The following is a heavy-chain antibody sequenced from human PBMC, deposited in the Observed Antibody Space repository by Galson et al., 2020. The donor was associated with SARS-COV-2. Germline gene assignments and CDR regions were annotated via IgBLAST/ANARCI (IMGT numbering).Heavy chain of an antibody. CDR3: ARDGGYYDSSGSLYYFDY. V-gene: IGHV3-33*01. D-gene: IGHD3-22*01. CDR1: GFTFSSYG. J-gene: IGHJ4*02. Sequence: GGSLRLSCAASGFTFSSYGMHWVRQAPGKGLEWVAVIWYDGSNKYYADSVKGRFTISRDNSKNTLYLQVNSLRAEDTAVYYCARDGGYYDSSGSLYYFDYWGQGTLVTVSS. CDR2: IWYDGSNK.